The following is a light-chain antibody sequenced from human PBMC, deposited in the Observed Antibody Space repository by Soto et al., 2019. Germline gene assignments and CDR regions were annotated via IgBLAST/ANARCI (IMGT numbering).Light chain of an antibody. CDR2: GNN. J-gene: IGLJ1*01. CDR1: SSNLGAPYD. CDR3: QSYDSSLSGYV. Sequence: QSVLTQPTSVSGAPGQTVIISCSGSSSNLGAPYDVNWFRQLPGTVPRLLIYGNNNRPSGVPDRFSGSKSGTSASLAITGLQAEDEADYYCQSYDSSLSGYVFGTGTKLTVL. V-gene: IGLV1-40*01.